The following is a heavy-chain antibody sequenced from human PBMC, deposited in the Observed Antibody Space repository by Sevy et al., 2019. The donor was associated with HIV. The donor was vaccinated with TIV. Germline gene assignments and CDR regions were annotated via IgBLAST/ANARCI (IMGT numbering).Heavy chain of an antibody. Sequence: ASVKVSCKVSGYRLSQLSMHWVRQAPGKGLEWMGSFDPEDDETIYAQNFQGRVAMTEDTSTDIAYMELSTLRSEDTAVYYCATTKDYYESSGSPFDYWGQGTLVTVSS. CDR1: GYRLSQLS. V-gene: IGHV1-24*01. CDR2: FDPEDDET. J-gene: IGHJ4*02. D-gene: IGHD3-22*01. CDR3: ATTKDYYESSGSPFDY.